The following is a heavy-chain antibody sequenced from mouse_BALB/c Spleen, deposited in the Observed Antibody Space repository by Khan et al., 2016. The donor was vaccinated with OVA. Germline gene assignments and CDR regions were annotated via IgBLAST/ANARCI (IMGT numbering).Heavy chain of an antibody. CDR3: GRLAIDDDYYLYAMDF. Sequence: EVELVESGGGLVKPGGSLKLSCAASGFTFSRYAMSWVRQTPEKRLEWVATINSGGSYTYYPDSVKGRFTISRDKAKNTLFLQMSSLRSEDTAMYYCGRLAIDDDYYLYAMDFWGQGTSVTVSS. CDR2: INSGGSYT. D-gene: IGHD2-3*01. J-gene: IGHJ4*01. V-gene: IGHV5-9-3*01. CDR1: GFTFSRYA.